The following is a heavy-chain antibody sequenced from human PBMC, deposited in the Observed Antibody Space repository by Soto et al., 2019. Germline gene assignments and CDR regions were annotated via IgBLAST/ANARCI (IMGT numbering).Heavy chain of an antibody. D-gene: IGHD3-3*01. CDR3: AKDREITIFGVVPNWFDP. CDR2: ISGSGGST. J-gene: IGHJ5*02. CDR1: GFTFSSYA. Sequence: GGSLRLSFAASGFTFSSYAMSWVRQAPGKGLEWVSAISGSGGSTYYADSVKGRFTISRDNSKNTLYLQMNSLRAEDTAVYYCAKDREITIFGVVPNWFDPWGQGTLVTVSS. V-gene: IGHV3-23*01.